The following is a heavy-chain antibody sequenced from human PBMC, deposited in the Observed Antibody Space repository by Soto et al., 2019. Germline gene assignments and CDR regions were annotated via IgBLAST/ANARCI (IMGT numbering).Heavy chain of an antibody. D-gene: IGHD4-17*01. Sequence: QVQLVQSGAEVKKPGASVKVSCKASGYTFTSYGISWVRQAPGKGLEWMGWISAYNGNTNYAQKLQGRVTTTTDTSTSTAYMELRSLRSDDTAVYYCARDDYGEHNQNWFDPWGQGTLVTVSS. CDR1: GYTFTSYG. CDR3: ARDDYGEHNQNWFDP. CDR2: ISAYNGNT. V-gene: IGHV1-18*01. J-gene: IGHJ5*02.